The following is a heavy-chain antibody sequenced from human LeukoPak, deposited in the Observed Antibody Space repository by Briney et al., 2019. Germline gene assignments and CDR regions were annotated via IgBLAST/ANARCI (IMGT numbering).Heavy chain of an antibody. CDR3: ARGAGYNYPYYFDY. Sequence: PGGSLRLSCAASGFTVSSNYMNWVRQAPGKGLEWVSVIYGGGNIYYADSVKGRFTIPRDNSKNTLYLQMNSLRAEDTAVYYCARGAGYNYPYYFDYWGRGTLVTVSS. J-gene: IGHJ4*02. V-gene: IGHV3-53*01. CDR2: IYGGGNI. D-gene: IGHD5-24*01. CDR1: GFTVSSNY.